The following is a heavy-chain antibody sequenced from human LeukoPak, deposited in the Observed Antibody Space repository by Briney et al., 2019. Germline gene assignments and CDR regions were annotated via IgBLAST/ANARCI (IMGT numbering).Heavy chain of an antibody. V-gene: IGHV4-59*01. Sequence: PSETLSLTCTVSGGSISSYYWSWVRQPPGKGLEWIGYIYYSGSTNYNPSLKSRVTISVDTSKNQFSLKLSSVTAADTAVYYCARQSSGWYDWFDRWGQGTLVTVSS. CDR2: IYYSGST. D-gene: IGHD6-19*01. CDR1: GGSISSYY. J-gene: IGHJ5*02. CDR3: ARQSSGWYDWFDR.